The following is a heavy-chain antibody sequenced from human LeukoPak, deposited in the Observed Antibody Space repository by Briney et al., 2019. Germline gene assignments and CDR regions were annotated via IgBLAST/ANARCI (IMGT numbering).Heavy chain of an antibody. CDR1: GYTLTELA. Sequence: ASVKVSCKVSGYTLTELAMHWVRQAPGKGLEWIGGFDPEKGETIYTQQLQGRLTMTEDTSTDTAYMELSSLTSEDTAVYYCATPLGPLGLIPYCFDYWGQGTLVTVSS. CDR2: FDPEKGET. J-gene: IGHJ4*02. CDR3: ATPLGPLGLIPYCFDY. V-gene: IGHV1-24*01. D-gene: IGHD2-21*01.